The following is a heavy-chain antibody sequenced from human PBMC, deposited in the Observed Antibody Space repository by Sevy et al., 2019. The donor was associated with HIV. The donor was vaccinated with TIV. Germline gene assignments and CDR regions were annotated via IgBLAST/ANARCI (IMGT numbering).Heavy chain of an antibody. V-gene: IGHV4-39*01. CDR3: ARPRPGSSTERWLQQPGDERGAFDI. D-gene: IGHD5-18*01. J-gene: IGHJ3*02. CDR1: GGSISSSSYY. CDR2: IYYSGST. Sequence: SESLSLTCTVSGGSISSSSYYWGWIRQPPGKGLEWIGSIYYSGSTYYNPSLKSRVTISVDTSKNQFSLKLNSVTAADTAVYYCARPRPGSSTERWLQQPGDERGAFDIWGQGTMVTVSS.